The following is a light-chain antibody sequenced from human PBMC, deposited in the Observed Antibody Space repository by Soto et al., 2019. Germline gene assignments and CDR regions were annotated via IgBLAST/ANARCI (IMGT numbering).Light chain of an antibody. CDR3: QQLNNFPYT. CDR1: QGIGNY. J-gene: IGKJ2*01. CDR2: AAY. V-gene: IGKV1-9*01. Sequence: DIQLTQSPSTLSASVGDRVTITCRASQGIGNYLAWYQQKPGKAPKLLIYAAYTLQSGVPSRFSGSGSGTEFTLTISSLQPEDFATYYCQQLNNFPYTFGQGTELEIK.